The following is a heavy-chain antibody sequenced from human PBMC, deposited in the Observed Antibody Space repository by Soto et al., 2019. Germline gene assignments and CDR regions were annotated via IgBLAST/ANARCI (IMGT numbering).Heavy chain of an antibody. Sequence: SETLSLTCTVSGGSISSYYWSWIRQPPGKGLEWIGYIYYSGSTNYNPSLKSRVTISVDTSKNQFSLKQSSVTAADTDVYNCARAPPRLIYSFDYWGKETLFTVS. CDR3: ARAPPRLIYSFDY. J-gene: IGHJ4*02. CDR1: GGSISSYY. V-gene: IGHV4-59*01. CDR2: IYYSGST. D-gene: IGHD2-15*01.